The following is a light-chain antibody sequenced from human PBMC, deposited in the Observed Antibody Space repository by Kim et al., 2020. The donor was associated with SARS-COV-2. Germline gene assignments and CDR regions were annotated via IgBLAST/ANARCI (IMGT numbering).Light chain of an antibody. Sequence: ASVGDRVAIACQASKDISNYLAWFQLKPGKAPKLLLYAASALHPGVPSRFSGSGSGTDFTLTVTSLQPEDVATYYCQKCDSAPWTFGQGTKVDIK. CDR2: AAS. J-gene: IGKJ1*01. V-gene: IGKV1-27*01. CDR3: QKCDSAPWT. CDR1: KDISNY.